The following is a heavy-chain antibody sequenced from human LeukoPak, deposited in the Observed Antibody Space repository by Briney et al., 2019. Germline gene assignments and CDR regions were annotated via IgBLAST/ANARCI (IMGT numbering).Heavy chain of an antibody. CDR2: IYYTGSP. Sequence: PSGTQSLTCTVSGASISSSNYYWGWIRQPPGKGLEWIGTIYYTGSPYYNPSLRGRVSMSVDKSKNHVSLNLNSVTAADTAVYYCARNCSSGNCYSGAFDIWGQGTTVTVSS. CDR1: GASISSSNYY. CDR3: ARNCSSGNCYSGAFDI. J-gene: IGHJ3*02. V-gene: IGHV4-39*02. D-gene: IGHD2-15*01.